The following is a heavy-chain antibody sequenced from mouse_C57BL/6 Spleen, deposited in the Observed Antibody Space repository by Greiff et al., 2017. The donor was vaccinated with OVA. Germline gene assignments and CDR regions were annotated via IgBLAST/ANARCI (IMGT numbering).Heavy chain of an antibody. V-gene: IGHV1-20*01. CDR2: INPYNGDT. Sequence: VQLKESGPELVKPGDSVKISCKASGYSFTGYFMNWVMQSHGKSLEWIGRINPYNGDTFYNQKFKGKATLTVDKSSSTAHMELRSLTSEDSAVYYCARWGYYSNYFFWYFDVWGTGTTVTVSS. CDR1: GYSFTGYF. J-gene: IGHJ1*03. CDR3: ARWGYYSNYFFWYFDV. D-gene: IGHD2-5*01.